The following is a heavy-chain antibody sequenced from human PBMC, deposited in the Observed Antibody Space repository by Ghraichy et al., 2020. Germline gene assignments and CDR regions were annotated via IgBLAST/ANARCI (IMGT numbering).Heavy chain of an antibody. Sequence: GGSLRLSCVASGFTFSSNYYMTWLRQAPGKGLECVANIKQDGCNKFYVDSVKGRFTISRDNAKNSLYLQMNSLRAEDTAVYYCAREEGLTEGDVTSGAFDVWGKGTMVTVSS. D-gene: IGHD3-16*01. CDR3: AREEGLTEGDVTSGAFDV. CDR2: IKQDGCNK. V-gene: IGHV3-7*03. J-gene: IGHJ3*01. CDR1: GFTFSSNYY.